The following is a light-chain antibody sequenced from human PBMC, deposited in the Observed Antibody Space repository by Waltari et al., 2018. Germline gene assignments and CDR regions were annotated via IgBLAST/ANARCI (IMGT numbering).Light chain of an antibody. CDR1: QSVSRT. CDR3: QHYVRLPAT. Sequence: EIVLTQSPCTLSLSPGERATLSCRASQSVSRTLAWYQQKPGQAPKLLIYGASIRATGIPDRFTGSGSGTDFSLTISRLEPEDFAVYYCQHYVRLPATFGQGTKVEIK. J-gene: IGKJ1*01. CDR2: GAS. V-gene: IGKV3-20*01.